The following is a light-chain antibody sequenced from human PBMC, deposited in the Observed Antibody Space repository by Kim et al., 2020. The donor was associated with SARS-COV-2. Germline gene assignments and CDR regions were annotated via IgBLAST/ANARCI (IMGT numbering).Light chain of an antibody. CDR2: QDS. CDR3: QAWDSSGRV. V-gene: IGLV3-1*01. Sequence: SYELTQPPSVSVSPGQTASITCSGDKLGDKYACWYQQKPGQSPVLVIYQDSKRPSGIPERFSGSNSGNTATLTISGTQATDEADYYCQAWDSSGRVFGGG. J-gene: IGLJ3*02. CDR1: KLGDKY.